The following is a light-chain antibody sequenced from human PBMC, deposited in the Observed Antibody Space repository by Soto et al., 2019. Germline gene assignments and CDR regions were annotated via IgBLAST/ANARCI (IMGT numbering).Light chain of an antibody. CDR1: QGISTY. Sequence: DIQMTQSPSSLSASVGDRVTITCRASQGISTYLAWYQQKPGKVPKLLIYAASTLQSGVPSRFSGSGSGTDFTLTISSLQPEYVATYYCQKYNSAPLTFGGGTKVEIK. V-gene: IGKV1-27*01. J-gene: IGKJ4*01. CDR3: QKYNSAPLT. CDR2: AAS.